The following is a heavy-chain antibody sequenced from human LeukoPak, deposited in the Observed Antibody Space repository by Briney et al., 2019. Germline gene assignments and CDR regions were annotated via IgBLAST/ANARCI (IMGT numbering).Heavy chain of an antibody. CDR3: ARALYYYDSSPVGY. Sequence: SETLSLTCTVSGGSISSYYWSWIRQPPGKGLEWIGYTYYSGSTNYNPSLKSRVTISVDTSKNQFSLKLSSVTAADTAVYYCARALYYYDSSPVGYWGQGTLVTVSS. CDR2: TYYSGST. CDR1: GGSISSYY. D-gene: IGHD3-22*01. J-gene: IGHJ4*02. V-gene: IGHV4-59*01.